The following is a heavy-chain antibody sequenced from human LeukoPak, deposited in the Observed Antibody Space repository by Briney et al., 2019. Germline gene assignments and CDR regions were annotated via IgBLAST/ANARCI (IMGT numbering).Heavy chain of an antibody. CDR3: ARDVIGEFDY. V-gene: IGHV3-21*01. Sequence: GGSLRLSCAASGFALNSYSLAWVRQAPEKGLEWVSSISSTSAYIHYADSVKGRFTISRDNIDNVVYLQMSSPRAEDTAVYYCARDVIGEFDYWGQGTLVTVSS. J-gene: IGHJ4*02. D-gene: IGHD2-21*01. CDR2: ISSTSAYI. CDR1: GFALNSYS.